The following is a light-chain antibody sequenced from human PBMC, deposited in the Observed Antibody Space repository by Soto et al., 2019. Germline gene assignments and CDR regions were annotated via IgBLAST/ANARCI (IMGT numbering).Light chain of an antibody. Sequence: QSVLTKPASVSGSPGQSITISCTGTNRDVGNYNLVSWYQQHPGKAPKLMMYEVTKRPSGVSNRFSGSKSGNTASLTISGLQAEDEADYYCCSYAGSATWVFGGGTKLTVL. V-gene: IGLV2-23*02. CDR1: NRDVGNYNL. CDR3: CSYAGSATWV. CDR2: EVT. J-gene: IGLJ3*02.